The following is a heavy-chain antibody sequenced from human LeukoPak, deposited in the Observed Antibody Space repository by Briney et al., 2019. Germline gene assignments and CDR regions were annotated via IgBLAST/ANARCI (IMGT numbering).Heavy chain of an antibody. CDR1: GFTFSRHG. V-gene: IGHV3-30*18. CDR2: IGDTGRAK. D-gene: IGHD4-11*01. CDR3: AKGTVRYYFDY. Sequence: GGSLRLSCAASGFTFSRHGMHWVRQAPGEGVEWVAVIGDTGRAKYYADSVKGRFTISRDNSKHTLYLKMDSLRVEDTAVYYCAKGTVRYYFDYWGQGTLVTVSS. J-gene: IGHJ4*02.